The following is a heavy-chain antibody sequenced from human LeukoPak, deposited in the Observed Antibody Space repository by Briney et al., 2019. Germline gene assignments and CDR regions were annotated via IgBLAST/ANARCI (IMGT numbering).Heavy chain of an antibody. V-gene: IGHV1-69*01. CDR3: ARSAGGVPYCGGDCYSPPSYYYYMDV. D-gene: IGHD2-21*01. CDR1: GGTFSSYA. Sequence: GSSVKVSCKASGGTFSSYAISWVRQAPGQGLEWMGGIIPIFGTPNYAQKFQGRVTITADASTSTSSMELNSLRSEDTAVYYCARSAGGVPYCGGDCYSPPSYYYYMDVWGKGTSVTVSS. J-gene: IGHJ6*03. CDR2: IIPIFGTP.